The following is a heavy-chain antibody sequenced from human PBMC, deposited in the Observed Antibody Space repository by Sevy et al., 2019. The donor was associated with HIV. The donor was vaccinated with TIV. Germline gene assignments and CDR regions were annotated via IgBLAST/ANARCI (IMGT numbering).Heavy chain of an antibody. CDR3: ARGGGYCGGDCYSIDY. J-gene: IGHJ4*02. CDR1: GFTFSSYV. D-gene: IGHD2-21*02. Sequence: GGSLRLSCAASGFTFSSYVMHWVLQAPGKGLEWVALIWYDGTIKYYADSVKGRFTISRDNSKDTLFLQMNSLTPEDTAVYYCARGGGYCGGDCYSIDYWGQGALVTVSS. V-gene: IGHV3-33*08. CDR2: IWYDGTIK.